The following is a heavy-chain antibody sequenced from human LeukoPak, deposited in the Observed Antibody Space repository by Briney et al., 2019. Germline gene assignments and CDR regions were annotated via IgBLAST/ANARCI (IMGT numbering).Heavy chain of an antibody. CDR1: GFTFSNYA. V-gene: IGHV3-30-3*01. CDR2: ISYDGSNK. CDR3: ARDPLGSYYFDY. Sequence: PGGSLRLSCAASGFTFSNYAIHWVRQAPGKGLEWVALISYDGSNKYYADSVKGRFTISRDNSKNTLYLQMNSLRAEDTAVYCCARDPLGSYYFDYWGQGTLVTVSS. D-gene: IGHD1-26*01. J-gene: IGHJ4*02.